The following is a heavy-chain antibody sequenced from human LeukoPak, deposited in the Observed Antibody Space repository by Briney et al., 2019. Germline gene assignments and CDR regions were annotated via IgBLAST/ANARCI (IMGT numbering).Heavy chain of an antibody. D-gene: IGHD3-10*01. CDR3: AKRVEDYYASGGYDY. J-gene: IGHJ4*02. Sequence: GGSLRLSCAASGFTFSSSAMSWVRQAPGKGLEWVSGIRGTDGSTYYADSVKGRFTISRDNSKNTLYLQMNSLRAEDTAVYYCAKRVEDYYASGGYDYWGQGTLVTVSS. CDR2: IRGTDGST. V-gene: IGHV3-23*01. CDR1: GFTFSSSA.